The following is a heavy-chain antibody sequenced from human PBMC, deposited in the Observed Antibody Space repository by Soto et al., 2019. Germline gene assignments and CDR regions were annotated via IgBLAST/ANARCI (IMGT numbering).Heavy chain of an antibody. CDR2: ISYDGSNK. Sequence: QVQLVESGGGVVQPGRSLRLSCAASGFTFSSYGMHWVRQAPGKGLEWVAVISYDGSNKYYADSVKGRFTISRDNSKNTLYLQMNSLRAEDTAVYYCAKDLIPRGVVPAAIWPTYYYYGMDVWGQGTTVTVSS. D-gene: IGHD2-2*02. V-gene: IGHV3-30*18. J-gene: IGHJ6*02. CDR3: AKDLIPRGVVPAAIWPTYYYYGMDV. CDR1: GFTFSSYG.